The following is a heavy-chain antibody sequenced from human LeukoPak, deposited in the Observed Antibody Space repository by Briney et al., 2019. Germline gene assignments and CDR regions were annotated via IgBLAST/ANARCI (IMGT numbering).Heavy chain of an antibody. CDR3: VRDFRSADY. J-gene: IGHJ4*02. V-gene: IGHV3-74*01. Sequence: GGSLRLSCAASGFTFRTYCMHWVRQAPGKGPMWVSRICPDGTVTNYADSVKARFIISRDNARNTVYLQMNSLRVEDTAVYYCVRDFRSADYWGQGTLVTVSS. CDR1: GFTFRTYC. CDR2: ICPDGTVT.